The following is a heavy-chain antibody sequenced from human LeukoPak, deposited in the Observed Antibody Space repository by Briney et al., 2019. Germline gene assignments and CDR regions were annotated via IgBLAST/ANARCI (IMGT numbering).Heavy chain of an antibody. CDR2: IYSGGST. V-gene: IGHV3-53*01. J-gene: IGHJ4*02. D-gene: IGHD3-22*01. CDR3: AKRGVVIRVILVGFHKEAYYFDS. Sequence: PGGSLRLSCAASGFTVSSNYMSWVRQAPGKGLEWVSVIYSGGSTYYADSVKGRFTISRDNPKNTIYLQMNSLRAEDTAVYFCAKRGVVIRVILVGFHKEAYYFDSWGQGALVTVSS. CDR1: GFTVSSNY.